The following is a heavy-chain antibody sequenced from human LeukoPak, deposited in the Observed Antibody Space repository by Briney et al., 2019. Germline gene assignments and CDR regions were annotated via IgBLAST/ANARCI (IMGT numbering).Heavy chain of an antibody. CDR2: ISGGSEDT. Sequence: GRSLRLSCTASGFTFGGYAMSWVRQAPGKGLEWVSSISGGSEDTYYADSVKGRFTISRDNSKTTLYLQMNSLRAEDTAVYYCARTIAQYSNSWLYFYYGLDVWGQGTTVTVSS. J-gene: IGHJ6*02. D-gene: IGHD6-13*01. V-gene: IGHV3-23*01. CDR3: ARTIAQYSNSWLYFYYGLDV. CDR1: GFTFGGYA.